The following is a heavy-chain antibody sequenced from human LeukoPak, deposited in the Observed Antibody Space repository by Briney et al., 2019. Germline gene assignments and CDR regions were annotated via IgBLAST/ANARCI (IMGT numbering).Heavy chain of an antibody. CDR1: GASITTYS. Sequence: SETLSLTRSVSGASITTYSWNWLRQSPGKGLEWIGYFSLGETTSYTSSLKSRVTISRDTSKNQFSLKLSSVTAADTAVYYCASGPWWYFDYWGQGTLVAVSS. J-gene: IGHJ4*02. V-gene: IGHV4-59*01. CDR2: FSLGETT. CDR3: ASGPWWYFDY. D-gene: IGHD2-15*01.